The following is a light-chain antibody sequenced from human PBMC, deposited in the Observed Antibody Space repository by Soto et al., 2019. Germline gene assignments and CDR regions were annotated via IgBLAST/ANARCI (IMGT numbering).Light chain of an antibody. J-gene: IGLJ1*01. CDR1: ISEIGGYNY. V-gene: IGLV2-14*03. CDR2: GVS. CDR3: SSYTLTSAPV. Sequence: QSPLTHPASLCGSPGRSITISCTGTISEIGGYNYVSWYQKHPGEAPNLVIYGVSNRPSGVSNRFSGSKFDNTASLTISGLQADDEADYYCSSYTLTSAPVFGPGTKVTDL.